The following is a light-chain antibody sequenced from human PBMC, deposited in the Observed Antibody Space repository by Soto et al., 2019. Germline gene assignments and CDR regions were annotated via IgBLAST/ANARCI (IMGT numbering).Light chain of an antibody. J-gene: IGLJ1*01. V-gene: IGLV2-14*01. CDR1: SSDVGGYNF. Sequence: QSVLTQPASVSGSPGQSITISCTGTSSDVGGYNFVSWYQQHPGKAPKLMIYDVSNRPSGLSNRFSGSKSGNTASLTISGLQAEDEADYYCSSYTSGSTYVFGTGTKATVL. CDR3: SSYTSGSTYV. CDR2: DVS.